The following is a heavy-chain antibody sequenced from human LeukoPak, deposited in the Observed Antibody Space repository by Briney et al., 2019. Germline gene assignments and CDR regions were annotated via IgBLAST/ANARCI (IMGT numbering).Heavy chain of an antibody. CDR1: GYTFTNYW. D-gene: IGHD6-19*01. V-gene: IGHV5-51*01. Sequence: GESLRISCKASGYTFTNYWIGWVRQLPGKGLEWMGIIYPGDSDTRYRPSLEGPVTISADKSTSTASLQWSSLKASDSAMYFCAREMEAVARRGSFDYWGQGTLVTASS. CDR3: AREMEAVARRGSFDY. CDR2: IYPGDSDT. J-gene: IGHJ4*02.